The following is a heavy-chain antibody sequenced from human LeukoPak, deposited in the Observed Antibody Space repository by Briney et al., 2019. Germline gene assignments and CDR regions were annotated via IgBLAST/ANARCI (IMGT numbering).Heavy chain of an antibody. J-gene: IGHJ3*02. V-gene: IGHV1-69*06. D-gene: IGHD1-1*01. CDR1: GGTFSSYA. CDR2: IIPIFGTA. CDR3: ACLGTTGTTDAFDI. Sequence: ASVKVSCKASGGTFSSYAISWVRQAPGQGLEWMGGIIPIFGTANYAQKFQGRVTMTEDTSTDTAYMELSSLRSEDTAVYYCACLGTTGTTDAFDIWGQGTMVTVSS.